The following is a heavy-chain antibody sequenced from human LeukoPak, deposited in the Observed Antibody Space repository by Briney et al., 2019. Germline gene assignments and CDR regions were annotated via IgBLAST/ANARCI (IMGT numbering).Heavy chain of an antibody. CDR3: ARRGLVVVPL. CDR1: GGSVSSRDSY. J-gene: IGHJ4*02. V-gene: IGHV4-39*01. Sequence: PSETLSLTCTVSGGSVSSRDSYWVWVRQPPGKGLEWVGSIYYGGNTYFNPSLKSRFTIPVDTSKNQFSLRLTSATAADTAVYYCARRGLVVVPLWGQGILVTVSS. CDR2: IYYGGNT. D-gene: IGHD2-21*01.